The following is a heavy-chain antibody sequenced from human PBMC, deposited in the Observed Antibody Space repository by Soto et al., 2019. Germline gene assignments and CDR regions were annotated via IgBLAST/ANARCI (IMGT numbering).Heavy chain of an antibody. Sequence: TGGSLRLSCEASGFTFTSYAMHWVRQAPGKGLEWVAVISDDGRNYYYADSVKGRFTISRDNSKNTVFLQMNRLRAEDTAVYYCAKVHWEFLLYYFDYWGQGTLVTVSP. V-gene: IGHV3-30*18. CDR1: GFTFTSYA. J-gene: IGHJ4*02. D-gene: IGHD3-16*01. CDR3: AKVHWEFLLYYFDY. CDR2: ISDDGRNY.